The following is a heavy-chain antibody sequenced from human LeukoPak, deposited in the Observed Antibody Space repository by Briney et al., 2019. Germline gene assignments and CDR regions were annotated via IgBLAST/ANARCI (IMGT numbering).Heavy chain of an antibody. CDR1: GFIFSSYS. J-gene: IGHJ5*02. CDR3: AKSSRCSSTSCYWTYNWFDP. Sequence: GGSLGLSCAASGFIFSSYSMNWVRQAPGKGLEWVSGISGSGGRTYYADSVKGRFSISRDNSKNTLYLQMNSLRAEDTAVYYCAKSSRCSSTSCYWTYNWFDPWGQGTLVTVSS. V-gene: IGHV3-23*01. CDR2: ISGSGGRT. D-gene: IGHD2-2*01.